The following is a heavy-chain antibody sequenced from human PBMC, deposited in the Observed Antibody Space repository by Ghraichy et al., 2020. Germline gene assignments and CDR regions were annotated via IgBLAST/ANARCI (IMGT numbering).Heavy chain of an antibody. J-gene: IGHJ4*02. D-gene: IGHD6-19*01. CDR1: GFTFSSYA. V-gene: IGHV3-23*01. Sequence: GGSLRLSCAASGFTFSSYAMSWVRQAPGKGLEWVSAISGSGGSTYYADSVKGRFTIPRDNSKNTLYLQMNSLRAEDTAVYYCAKGRPIPIIAVAGIFDYWGQGTLVTVSS. CDR3: AKGRPIPIIAVAGIFDY. CDR2: ISGSGGST.